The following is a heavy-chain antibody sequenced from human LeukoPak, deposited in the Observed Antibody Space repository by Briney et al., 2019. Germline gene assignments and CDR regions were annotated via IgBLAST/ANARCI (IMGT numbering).Heavy chain of an antibody. D-gene: IGHD5-12*01. J-gene: IGHJ4*02. CDR2: IIPIFGTA. V-gene: IGHV1-69*13. CDR3: ASPDPKKVTTRYFDY. Sequence: SVKVSCKASGGTFSSYAISWVRQAPGQGLEWMGGIIPIFGTANYAQKFQGRVTITADESTSTACMELSSLRSEDTAVYYCASPDPKKVTTRYFDYWGQGTLVTVSS. CDR1: GGTFSSYA.